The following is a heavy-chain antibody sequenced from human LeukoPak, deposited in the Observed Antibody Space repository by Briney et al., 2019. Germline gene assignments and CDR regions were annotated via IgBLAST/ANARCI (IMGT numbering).Heavy chain of an antibody. D-gene: IGHD1-26*01. CDR2: IYYSGST. CDR3: ARDSGSLVDY. V-gene: IGHV4-59*01. Sequence: SETLSLTCTVSGGSISSYYWSWIRQPPGKGLEWIGYIYYSGSTNYNPSLKSRVTISVDTSKNQFSLKLSSVTAADTAVYYCARDSGSLVDYWGQGTLVTVSS. CDR1: GGSISSYY. J-gene: IGHJ4*02.